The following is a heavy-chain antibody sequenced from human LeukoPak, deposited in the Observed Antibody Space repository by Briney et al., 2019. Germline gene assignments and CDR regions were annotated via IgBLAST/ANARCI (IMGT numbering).Heavy chain of an antibody. D-gene: IGHD3-10*01. J-gene: IGHJ4*02. V-gene: IGHV3-21*01. CDR3: ARDYGSGSSDY. CDR1: GFTFSSYS. Sequence: VGCLRLSCAASGFTFSSYSMNCVRQAPGKGLEWVSSIISSSSYISYADSVKGRFTISRDNAKNSLYLQMNSLRAEDTAVYYCARDYGSGSSDYWGQGTLVTVSS. CDR2: IISSSSYI.